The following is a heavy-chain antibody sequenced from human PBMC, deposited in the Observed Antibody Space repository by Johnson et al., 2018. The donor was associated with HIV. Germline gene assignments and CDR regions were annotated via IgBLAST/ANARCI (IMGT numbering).Heavy chain of an antibody. J-gene: IGHJ3*02. CDR2: IGTAGDK. V-gene: IGHV3-13*01. D-gene: IGHD1-26*01. CDR1: GFTFSSYD. Sequence: VQLVESGGGSIQPGGSLRLSCAASGFTFSSYDMHWVRQATGKGLEWVSAIGTAGDKYYPGSVKGRFTISRDNSKNTRYLKMNSLRAEDTAVYYCAREGVGVNAFDIWGQGTMVTVSS. CDR3: AREGVGVNAFDI.